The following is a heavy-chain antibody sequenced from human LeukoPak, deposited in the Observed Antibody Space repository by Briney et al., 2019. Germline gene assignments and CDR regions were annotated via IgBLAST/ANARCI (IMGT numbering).Heavy chain of an antibody. J-gene: IGHJ1*01. CDR3: AKSPGGVAVAGTASFQH. V-gene: IGHV3-30-3*02. CDR2: ISYDGSNR. D-gene: IGHD6-19*01. CDR1: GFTFSSYS. Sequence: GGSLRLSCAASGFTFSSYSMHWVRQAPGKGLERVAVISYDGSNRYYADSVKGRFTISRDNSKNTLYLQMNSLRAEDTAVYYCAKSPGGVAVAGTASFQHWGQGTLVTVSS.